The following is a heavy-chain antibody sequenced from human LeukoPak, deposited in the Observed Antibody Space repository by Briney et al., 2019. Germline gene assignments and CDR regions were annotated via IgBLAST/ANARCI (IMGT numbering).Heavy chain of an antibody. CDR3: ASINYFDY. CDR2: IYYSGST. CDR1: GGSISSSSYY. V-gene: IGHV4-39*07. J-gene: IGHJ4*02. Sequence: SETLSLTCTVSGGSISSSSYYWGWVRQPPGKGLEWIGSIYYSGSTYYNPSLKSRVTISVDTSKNQFSLKLSSVTAADTAVYYCASINYFDYWGQGTLVTVSS.